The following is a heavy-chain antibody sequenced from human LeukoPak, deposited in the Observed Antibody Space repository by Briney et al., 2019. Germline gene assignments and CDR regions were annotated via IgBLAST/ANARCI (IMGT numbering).Heavy chain of an antibody. CDR2: IGTAGDT. J-gene: IGHJ4*02. D-gene: IGHD6-19*01. CDR1: GFAFSRSD. V-gene: IGHV3-13*04. Sequence: GGSLRLSCAASGFAFSRSDMHWVRQVTGKGLEWVSAIGTAGDTYYPASVKGRFTISRENAKSSLYLQMNSLRAGDTAVYYCARASGWYYFDFWGQGTLVTVSS. CDR3: ARASGWYYFDF.